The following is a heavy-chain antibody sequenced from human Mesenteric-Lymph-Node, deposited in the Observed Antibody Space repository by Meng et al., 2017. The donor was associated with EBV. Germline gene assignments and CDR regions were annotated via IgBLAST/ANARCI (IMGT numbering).Heavy chain of an antibody. J-gene: IGHJ2*01. Sequence: EVQLVESGGGLVKPGGSLRLSCAASGFTFSSYSINWVRQAPGKGLEWVSSISSSSSYIYYADSVKGRFTISRDNAKNSLYLQMNSLRAEDTAVYYCARSPTGYSSTWSPYWYFDLWGRGTLGTVSS. CDR3: ARSPTGYSSTWSPYWYFDL. CDR1: GFTFSSYS. V-gene: IGHV3-21*02. CDR2: ISSSSSYI. D-gene: IGHD6-13*01.